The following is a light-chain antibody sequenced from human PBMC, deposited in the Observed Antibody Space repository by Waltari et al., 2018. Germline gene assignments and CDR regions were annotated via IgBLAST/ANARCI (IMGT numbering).Light chain of an antibody. V-gene: IGKV3-11*01. CDR2: DAS. J-gene: IGKJ3*01. CDR1: QSVRTF. Sequence: EIVLTQSPATLSLSPGDRATLSCRASQSVRTFLAWYPQKPGHAPRLLIYDASNRATGTPARFSGSGSGTDFTLTISSLEPEDFAVYYCQHRSNLPPTFGPGTKVDFK. CDR3: QHRSNLPPT.